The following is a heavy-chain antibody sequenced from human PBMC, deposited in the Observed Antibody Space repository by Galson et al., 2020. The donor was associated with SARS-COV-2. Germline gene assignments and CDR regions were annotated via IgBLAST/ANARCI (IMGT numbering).Heavy chain of an antibody. CDR2: ICYTGSNK. J-gene: IGHJ6*02. CDR1: GFTFISYG. D-gene: IGHD3-9*01. Sequence: GGSLRLSCAASGFTFISYGMNWVRQAPGKGLEWVAVICYTGSNKYYADSVKGRFTISRDNSKNTLYLQMNSLRAEDTAVYYCARDLEKVGDYDILTGLYNLYYYYGMDVWGQGTTVTVSS. V-gene: IGHV3-33*01. CDR3: ARDLEKVGDYDILTGLYNLYYYYGMDV.